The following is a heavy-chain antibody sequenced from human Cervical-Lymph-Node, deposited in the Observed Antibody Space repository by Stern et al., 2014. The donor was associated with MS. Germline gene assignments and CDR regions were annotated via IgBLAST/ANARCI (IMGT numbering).Heavy chain of an antibody. CDR3: ARAPGGSYLESTFDI. Sequence: QVQLVQSGPGLVKPSGTLSLTCAVSGASISSSNWWSWVRQTPRKGLEWIGQIYHIGSTNYTPSFKSRVTISVDKSKNQFSLKLSSVTAADTAVYYCARAPGGSYLESTFDIWGQGTGVTVSS. J-gene: IGHJ3*02. CDR2: IYHIGST. V-gene: IGHV4-4*02. D-gene: IGHD1-26*01. CDR1: GASISSSNW.